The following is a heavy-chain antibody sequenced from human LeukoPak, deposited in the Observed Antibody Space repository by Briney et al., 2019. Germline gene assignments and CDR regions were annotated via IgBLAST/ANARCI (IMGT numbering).Heavy chain of an antibody. CDR3: ARGNRQWLPRGAFDI. J-gene: IGHJ3*02. Sequence: PSETLSLTCTVSRGSIRGYYWSWMRQPPGKGLEWIGYIYYSGRANYNPSLKSRVTISVDTSKNQFSLKLSSVTAADTAVYYCARGNRQWLPRGAFDIWGQGTMVTVSS. D-gene: IGHD6-19*01. CDR1: RGSIRGYY. V-gene: IGHV4-59*12. CDR2: IYYSGRA.